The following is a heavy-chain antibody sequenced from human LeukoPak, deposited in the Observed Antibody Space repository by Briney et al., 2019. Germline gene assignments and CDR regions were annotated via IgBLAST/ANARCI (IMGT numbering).Heavy chain of an antibody. V-gene: IGHV4-39*01. CDR3: ARLFGVVTDNWFDP. J-gene: IGHJ5*02. CDR1: GGSISSSSYY. CDR2: IYYSGST. Sequence: SETLSLTCTVSGGSISSSSYYWGWIRQPPGKGLEWGGSIYYSGSTYYNPSRKSRVNISVDKSKNKFSLKLSSVPAADTAVYYCARLFGVVTDNWFDPWGQGTLVTVSS. D-gene: IGHD3-3*01.